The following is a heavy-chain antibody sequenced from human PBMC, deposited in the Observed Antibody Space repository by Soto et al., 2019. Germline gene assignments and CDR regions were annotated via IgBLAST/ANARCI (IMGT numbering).Heavy chain of an antibody. V-gene: IGHV3-7*05. CDR2: IKQDGSEK. CDR1: GFTFSSYW. J-gene: IGHJ6*02. CDR3: ASLCTIPYYYYGMDV. D-gene: IGHD2-8*01. Sequence: GGSLTLSCAASGFTFSSYWMSLVRQAPGKGLEWVANIKQDGSEKYYVDSVKGRFTTSRDNAKNSLYLQMNSLRAEDTAVYYCASLCTIPYYYYGMDVWGQGTTVTVSS.